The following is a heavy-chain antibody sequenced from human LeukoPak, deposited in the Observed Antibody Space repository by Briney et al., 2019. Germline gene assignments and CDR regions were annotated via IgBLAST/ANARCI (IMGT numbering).Heavy chain of an antibody. J-gene: IGHJ6*02. CDR1: GYTFTGYY. CDR3: ARAPVVPRLLTGYGMDV. V-gene: IGHV1-2*02. Sequence: ASVKVSCKASGYTFTGYYMHWVRQAPGQGLEWMGWINPNSGGTNYAQKFQGRVTMTRDTSISTAYMELSRLRSDDTAVYYCARAPVVPRLLTGYGMDVWGQGTTVTVSS. D-gene: IGHD2-2*01. CDR2: INPNSGGT.